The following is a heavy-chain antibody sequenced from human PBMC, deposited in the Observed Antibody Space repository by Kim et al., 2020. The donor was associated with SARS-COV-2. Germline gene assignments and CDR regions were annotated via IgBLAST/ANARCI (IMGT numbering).Heavy chain of an antibody. D-gene: IGHD3-10*01. V-gene: IGHV4-59*01. CDR1: GGSISSYY. CDR3: STARSAVWFGEHLSFDS. J-gene: IGHJ4*01. CDR2: IYYSGST. Sequence: SETLSLTCTASGGSISSYYWSWIRQPPGKGLEWIGYIYYSGSTNYNPSLKSRVIISVDTSNNQFSLKLSSVTAADTAAYYCSTARSAVWFGEHLSFDSWG.